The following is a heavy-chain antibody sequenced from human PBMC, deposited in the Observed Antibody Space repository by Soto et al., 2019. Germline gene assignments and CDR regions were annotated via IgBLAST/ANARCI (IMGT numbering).Heavy chain of an antibody. Sequence: PSETLSLTCTVSGGFINSGNYYWSWIRQPPGKGLEWIASMSHSGTTHYSPPLTSRPTMSLDASNNQFSVKLTSVTSADTAVYYCARSFEGVIVFDSWSQGSLVTVSS. CDR2: MSHSGTT. J-gene: IGHJ4*02. V-gene: IGHV4-30-4*01. CDR3: ARSFEGVIVFDS. D-gene: IGHD3-16*02. CDR1: GGFINSGNYY.